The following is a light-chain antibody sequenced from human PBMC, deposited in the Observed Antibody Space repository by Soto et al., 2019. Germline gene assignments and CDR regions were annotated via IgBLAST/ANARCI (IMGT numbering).Light chain of an antibody. Sequence: DIRMTQSPSSLSASVVYPVSITCRASQGISDYLSWFQHKPGEAPKLLIYTASSLQGGVPLRFSGAGSRTDFSLTISGLQPEDSATHYCQQTYTFPWTFGQGTKVDIK. CDR3: QQTYTFPWT. J-gene: IGKJ1*01. CDR1: QGISDY. V-gene: IGKV1-39*01. CDR2: TAS.